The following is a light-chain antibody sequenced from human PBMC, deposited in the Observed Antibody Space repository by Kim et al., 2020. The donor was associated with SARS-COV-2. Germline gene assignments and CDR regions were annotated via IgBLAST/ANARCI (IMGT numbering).Light chain of an antibody. CDR3: QASDISTVV. V-gene: IGLV3-1*01. Sequence: VAPGQTASITCSGDELGDKYICWYQQRPGQTPVLVVYQDTKRPSGIPERFSGSNSGNTATLTISGTQAMDEADYYCQASDISTVVFGGGTRLTVL. CDR1: ELGDKY. CDR2: QDT. J-gene: IGLJ3*02.